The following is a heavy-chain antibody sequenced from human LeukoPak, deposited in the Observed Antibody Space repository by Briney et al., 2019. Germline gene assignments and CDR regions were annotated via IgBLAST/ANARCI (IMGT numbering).Heavy chain of an antibody. J-gene: IGHJ3*02. V-gene: IGHV3-74*01. CDR1: GFTFSSDW. CDR2: INSDGSST. CDR3: ARDLWRTRGYYDSSGPNI. Sequence: GGSLRLSCAASGFTFSSDWMHWVREAPGKGLVWVSRINSDGSSTSYADSVKGRFTISRDNAKNTLYLQMNSLRAEDTAVYYCARDLWRTRGYYDSSGPNIWGQGTMVTVSS. D-gene: IGHD3-22*01.